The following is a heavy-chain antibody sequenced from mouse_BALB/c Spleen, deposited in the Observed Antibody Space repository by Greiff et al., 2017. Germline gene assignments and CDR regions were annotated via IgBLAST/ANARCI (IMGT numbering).Heavy chain of an antibody. CDR3: ARSVLRLGARFAY. D-gene: IGHD1-2*01. J-gene: IGHJ3*01. V-gene: IGHV1-9*01. Sequence: QVQLQQSGADLMKPGASLKISCKASGFTFSSYWIYWVKQRPGHGLEWIGEILPGSGSTNYNEKFKGKATFTADTSSNTVYMQLSSLTSEDSGVYYGARSVLRLGARFAYWGQGTLVTVSA. CDR2: ILPGSGST. CDR1: GFTFSSYW.